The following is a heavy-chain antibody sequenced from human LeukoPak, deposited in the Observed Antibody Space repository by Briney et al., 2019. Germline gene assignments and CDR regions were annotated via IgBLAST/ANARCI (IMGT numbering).Heavy chain of an antibody. CDR1: GFTFSSYA. J-gene: IGHJ4*02. V-gene: IGHV3-23*01. CDR2: ISGSGGSI. Sequence: GRSLRLSCAASGFTFSSYALGWVRQAPGKGLDFISGISGSGGSIYYADSVKGRFTISRDNSKNTLYMQMSSLRAEDTAVYYCAKGSSGSRSRGNYWGQGTLVTVSS. CDR3: AKGSSGSRSRGNY. D-gene: IGHD1-26*01.